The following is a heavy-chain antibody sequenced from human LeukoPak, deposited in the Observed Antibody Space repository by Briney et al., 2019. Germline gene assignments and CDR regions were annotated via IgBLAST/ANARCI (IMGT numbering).Heavy chain of an antibody. J-gene: IGHJ5*02. CDR2: IYYSGIT. CDR1: GRSISSSSYY. V-gene: IGHV4-39*07. Sequence: PAETLSLTCTGTGRSISSSSYYWGWIRQPPGKGLECIGSIYYSGITYYNPSLKSRVTISVDTSRNLFFLELRSVTAADMDVYYCARADSSYGSGSCGIGAPNNWFDPWGQGTLVTVSS. D-gene: IGHD3-10*01. CDR3: ARADSSYGSGSCGIGAPNNWFDP.